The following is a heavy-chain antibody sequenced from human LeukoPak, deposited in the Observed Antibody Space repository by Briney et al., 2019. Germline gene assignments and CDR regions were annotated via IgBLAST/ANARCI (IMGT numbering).Heavy chain of an antibody. Sequence: AGGSLRLSCAASGFTFSSYSTNWVRQAPGKGLEWVSSISSSSSYIYYADSVKGRFTISRDNAKNSLYLQMNSLRAEDTAVYYCARDDRIYCSSTSCYNGTSYYYYMDVWGKGTTVTVSS. CDR3: ARDDRIYCSSTSCYNGTSYYYYMDV. V-gene: IGHV3-21*01. D-gene: IGHD2-2*02. J-gene: IGHJ6*03. CDR1: GFTFSSYS. CDR2: ISSSSSYI.